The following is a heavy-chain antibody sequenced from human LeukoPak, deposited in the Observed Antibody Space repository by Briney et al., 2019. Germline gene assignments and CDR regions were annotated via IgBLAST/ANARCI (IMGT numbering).Heavy chain of an antibody. J-gene: IGHJ4*02. V-gene: IGHV3-48*03. CDR2: ISSSGSTI. D-gene: IGHD3-10*01. CDR3: ARGHRSFGEAVGYFDY. Sequence: PGGSLRLSCAASGFTFSSYEMNWVRQAPGKGLEWVSYISSSGSTIYYADSVKGRFTISRDNAKNSLYLQMNSLRAEDTAVYYCARGHRSFGEAVGYFDYWGQGTLVTVSS. CDR1: GFTFSSYE.